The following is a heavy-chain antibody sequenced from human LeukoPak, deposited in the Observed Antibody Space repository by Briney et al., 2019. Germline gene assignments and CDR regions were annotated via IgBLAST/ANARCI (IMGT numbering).Heavy chain of an antibody. J-gene: IGHJ4*02. CDR1: GFTFSSYA. D-gene: IGHD2-2*01. V-gene: IGHV3-23*01. CDR3: AKETFVVVVPAADDY. Sequence: PGGSLRLSCAASGFTFSSYAMSWVRQAPGKGLEWVSAISGSGGSTYYADSVKGRFTISRDNSKNTLHLQMNSLRAEDTAVYYCAKETFVVVVPAADDYWGQGTLVTVSS. CDR2: ISGSGGST.